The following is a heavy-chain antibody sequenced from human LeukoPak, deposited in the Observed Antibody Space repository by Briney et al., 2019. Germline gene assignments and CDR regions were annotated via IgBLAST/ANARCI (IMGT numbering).Heavy chain of an antibody. J-gene: IGHJ4*02. V-gene: IGHV1-2*02. Sequence: ASVKVSCTASGYTFTGYYMHWVRQAPGQGLEWMGWINPNSGGTNYAQKFQGRVTMTRDTSITTAYMELSRLRSDDTALYYCARAEYSSGWSPEDYWGQGTLVTVSS. CDR3: ARAEYSSGWSPEDY. CDR2: INPNSGGT. CDR1: GYTFTGYY. D-gene: IGHD6-19*01.